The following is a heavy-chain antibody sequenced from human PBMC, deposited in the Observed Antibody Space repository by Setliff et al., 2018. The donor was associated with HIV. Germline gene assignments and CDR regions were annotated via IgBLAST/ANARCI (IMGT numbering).Heavy chain of an antibody. D-gene: IGHD4-17*01. CDR2: IYYSGST. CDR1: SGPISSSSYY. V-gene: IGHV4-39*01. Sequence: LSLTCTVSSGPISSSSYYWGWIRQPPGKGLEWIGSIYYSGSTYYNPSLKSRGTISIDTTSKKFSLKLNSVTAADTAVYYCARLGIYGDYLDHWGQGTLVTVSS. J-gene: IGHJ4*02. CDR3: ARLGIYGDYLDH.